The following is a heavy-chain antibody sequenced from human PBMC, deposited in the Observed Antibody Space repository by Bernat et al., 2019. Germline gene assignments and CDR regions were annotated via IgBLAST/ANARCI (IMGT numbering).Heavy chain of an antibody. CDR3: ARGEGYLDV. D-gene: IGHD3-10*01. Sequence: QVQLVQSGAEVKKPGASVKVSCKASGYTFTSYDINWVRQATGQGLEWMGWMNPNSGNTGYAQKFQGRVTMTADTSTSTAYMELRSLSSDDTAVYYCARGEGYLDVWGKGTTVTVSS. CDR2: MNPNSGNT. CDR1: GYTFTSYD. J-gene: IGHJ6*03. V-gene: IGHV1-8*01.